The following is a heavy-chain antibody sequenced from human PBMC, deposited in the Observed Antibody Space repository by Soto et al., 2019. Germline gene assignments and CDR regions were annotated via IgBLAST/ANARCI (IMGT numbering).Heavy chain of an antibody. CDR1: GYSFTGLD. CDR2: MQPSSGRT. J-gene: IGHJ4*02. Sequence: ASVKVSCKASGYSFTGLDINWVRQSTGQGLEWMGWMQPSSGRTGYAQKFQCRVTMTRDTSINTAYMELGSLTSDDPAFDYCPPGVTAGVDYGGQGALDTVSS. V-gene: IGHV1-8*01. CDR3: PPGVTAGVDY. D-gene: IGHD1-26*01.